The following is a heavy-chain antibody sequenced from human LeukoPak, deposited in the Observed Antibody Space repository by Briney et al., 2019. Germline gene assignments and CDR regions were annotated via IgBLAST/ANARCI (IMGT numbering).Heavy chain of an antibody. J-gene: IGHJ6*04. CDR3: AELGITMIGGV. V-gene: IGHV3-30*04. D-gene: IGHD3-10*02. CDR1: GFTFSNYA. Sequence: PGGSLRLSCAASGFTFSNYAMHWVRQPPGKGLEWMAVISYDGSKKDYADSVKGRFTISRDNAKNSLYLQMNSLRAEDTAVYYRAELGITMIGGVWGKGTTVTISS. CDR2: ISYDGSKK.